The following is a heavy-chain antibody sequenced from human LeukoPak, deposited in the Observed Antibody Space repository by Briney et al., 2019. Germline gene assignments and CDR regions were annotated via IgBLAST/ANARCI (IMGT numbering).Heavy chain of an antibody. CDR1: GFTFSSYW. CDR3: ARERAVAPNDY. CDR2: INSDGSST. Sequence: GGSLRLSCAASGFTFSSYWMHWVRQAPGKGLVWVSRINSDGSSTSYADSVKGRFTSSRDNAKNTLYLQMNSLRAEDTAVYYCARERAVAPNDYWGQGTLVTVSS. D-gene: IGHD6-19*01. J-gene: IGHJ4*02. V-gene: IGHV3-74*01.